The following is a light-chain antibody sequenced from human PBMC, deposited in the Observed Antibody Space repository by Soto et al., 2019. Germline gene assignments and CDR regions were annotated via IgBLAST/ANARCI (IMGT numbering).Light chain of an antibody. J-gene: IGKJ3*01. CDR2: GAS. V-gene: IGKV3-20*01. CDR3: QQYGSSRT. Sequence: EIVLTHSPGTLSLSPWERATLSCRASQSVSSSYLAWYQQKPGQAPRLLIYGASSRATGIPDRFSGSGSGTDFTLTISRLEPEDFAVYYCQQYGSSRTFGPGTKVDIK. CDR1: QSVSSSY.